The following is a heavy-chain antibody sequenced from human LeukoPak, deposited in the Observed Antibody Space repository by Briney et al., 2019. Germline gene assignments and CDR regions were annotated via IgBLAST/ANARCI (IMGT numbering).Heavy chain of an antibody. J-gene: IGHJ4*02. Sequence: PGRSLRLSCAASGFTFSSYAMHWVRQAPGKGLEWVAVISYDGSNKYYADSVKGRFTISRDNSKNTLYLQMNSLRAEDTAVYYCAKGGPLQWLRFDYWGQGTLVTVSS. CDR2: ISYDGSNK. V-gene: IGHV3-30-3*01. CDR1: GFTFSSYA. CDR3: AKGGPLQWLRFDY. D-gene: IGHD5-12*01.